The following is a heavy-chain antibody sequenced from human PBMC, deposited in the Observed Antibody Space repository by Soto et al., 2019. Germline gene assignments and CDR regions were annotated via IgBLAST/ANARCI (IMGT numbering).Heavy chain of an antibody. Sequence: GGSLRLSCAASGFTFSTYAMSWVRQASGKGLEWVSAISGRGGGTFYADSVKGRFTIARDNSKNTLFLQMDSLRAEDTAVYFCARQMTSSTNYYDYWGQGTLVTVSS. J-gene: IGHJ4*02. CDR2: ISGRGGGT. CDR1: GFTFSTYA. CDR3: ARQMTSSTNYYDY. D-gene: IGHD2-2*01. V-gene: IGHV3-23*01.